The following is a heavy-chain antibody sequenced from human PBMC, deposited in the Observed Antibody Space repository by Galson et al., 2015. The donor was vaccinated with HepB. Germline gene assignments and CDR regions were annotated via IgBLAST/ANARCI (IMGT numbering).Heavy chain of an antibody. J-gene: IGHJ4*02. CDR3: AKNALNFYGSGTYPLLDY. Sequence: SLRLSCAASGFPFSTYAMHWVRQAPGKGLEWVAFIRYDGVNKYYGDSVKGRFTISRDNSKNTLYLQMDSLRPGDTAVYYCAKNALNFYGSGTYPLLDYWGQGTLVTVSS. D-gene: IGHD3-10*01. CDR1: GFPFSTYA. V-gene: IGHV3-30*02. CDR2: IRYDGVNK.